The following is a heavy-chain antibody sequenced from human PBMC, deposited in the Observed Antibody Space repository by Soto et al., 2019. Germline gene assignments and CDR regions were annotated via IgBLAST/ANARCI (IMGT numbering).Heavy chain of an antibody. Sequence: QVQLQESGPGLVKPSETLSLTCTVSGGSISSYYWSWIRQPPGKGLEWIGYIYYSGSTNYNPSLKSRVTISADTTKNQFSLTLSSVPAADTAVYYCARHMPTVTRGPYYFDYWGQGTLVTVSS. CDR2: IYYSGST. CDR3: ARHMPTVTRGPYYFDY. CDR1: GGSISSYY. D-gene: IGHD4-17*01. V-gene: IGHV4-59*01. J-gene: IGHJ4*02.